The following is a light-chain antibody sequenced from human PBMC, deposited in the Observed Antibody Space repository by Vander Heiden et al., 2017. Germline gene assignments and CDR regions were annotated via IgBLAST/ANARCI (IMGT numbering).Light chain of an antibody. CDR1: QSVNSN. CDR3: QQYKNGPRT. Sequence: IVLTQSPATLSVSPGERATLSCRASQSVNSNLAWYQQKPGQAPRLLIYGASTRATGIPARFSGSGSGTEFTLTISSLQAEDFAVYYCQQYKNGPRTFGQGTKVEIK. V-gene: IGKV3-15*01. J-gene: IGKJ1*01. CDR2: GAS.